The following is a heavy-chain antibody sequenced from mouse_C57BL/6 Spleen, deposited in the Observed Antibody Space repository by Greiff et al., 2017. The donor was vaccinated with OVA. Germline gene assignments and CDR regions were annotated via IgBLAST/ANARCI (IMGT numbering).Heavy chain of an antibody. Sequence: EVQLQESGPGLVKPSQSLSLTCSVTGYSITSGYYWNWIRQLPGNKLVWMGYIRYDGSNNYNPSLKNRISITRDTSKNQFFLKLNSVTTEDTATYCCTRGALRLPYFDYWGQGTTLTVSS. D-gene: IGHD3-2*02. CDR3: TRGALRLPYFDY. V-gene: IGHV3-6*01. J-gene: IGHJ2*01. CDR1: GYSITSGYY. CDR2: IRYDGSN.